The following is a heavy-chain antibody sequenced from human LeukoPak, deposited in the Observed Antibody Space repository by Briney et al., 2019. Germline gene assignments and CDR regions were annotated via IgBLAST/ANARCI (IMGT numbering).Heavy chain of an antibody. Sequence: KSSETLSLTCTVSGYSISSGYYWGWIRQPPGKGLEWIGSIYHSGSTYYNPSLKSRVTISVDTSKNQFSLKLSSVTAADTAVYYCATPRLEYGGNSNYYYYMDVWGKGTTVTVSS. CDR2: IYHSGST. V-gene: IGHV4-38-2*02. D-gene: IGHD4-23*01. CDR1: GYSISSGYY. J-gene: IGHJ6*03. CDR3: ATPRLEYGGNSNYYYYMDV.